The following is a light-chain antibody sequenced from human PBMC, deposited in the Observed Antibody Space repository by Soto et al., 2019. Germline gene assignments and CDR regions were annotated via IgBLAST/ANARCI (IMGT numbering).Light chain of an antibody. Sequence: EIVLTQSPGTLSLSPGERATLSCRASPRVNGNYLTWYQQKPGQAPRLLIYGASTRATGTHDRFSGSGSGTFFTLTISRLEPEDFAVDYCQQYGSSFRYSFGQGTKLEIK. CDR1: PRVNGNY. CDR2: GAS. J-gene: IGKJ2*01. CDR3: QQYGSSFRYS. V-gene: IGKV3-20*01.